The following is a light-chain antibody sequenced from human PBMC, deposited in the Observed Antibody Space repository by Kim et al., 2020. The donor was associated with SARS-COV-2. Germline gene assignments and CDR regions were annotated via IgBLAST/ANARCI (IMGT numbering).Light chain of an antibody. Sequence: SPGERATLSCRASQSVSSSYFAWYLQKPGQAPRLLIFAASNRATGIPDRFSGSGSGTDFTLIISRLEPEDFAVYYCQQYATSPWTFGQGTKVDIK. CDR3: QQYATSPWT. J-gene: IGKJ1*01. CDR2: AAS. V-gene: IGKV3-20*01. CDR1: QSVSSSY.